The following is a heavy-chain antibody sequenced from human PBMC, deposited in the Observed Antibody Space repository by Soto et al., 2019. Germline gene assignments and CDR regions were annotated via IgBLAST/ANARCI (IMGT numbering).Heavy chain of an antibody. V-gene: IGHV4-34*01. CDR1: GGSFSGYY. D-gene: IGHD3-3*01. Sequence: SETLSLTCAVYGGSFSGYYWSWIRQPPGKGLEWIGEINHSGSTNYNPSLKSRVTISVDTSKNQFSLKLSSVTAADTAVYYCVRRTSFWSAYYRRPYYFDYWGQGTMVTVYS. CDR3: VRRTSFWSAYYRRPYYFDY. J-gene: IGHJ4*02. CDR2: INHSGST.